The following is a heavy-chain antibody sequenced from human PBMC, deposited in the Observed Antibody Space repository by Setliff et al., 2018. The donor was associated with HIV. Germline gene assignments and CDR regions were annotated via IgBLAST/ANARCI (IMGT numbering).Heavy chain of an antibody. V-gene: IGHV1-2*02. Sequence: EASVKVSCKASGYTFTGYYMHWVRQAPGQGLEWMGWINPNSGGTNYAQKFQGRVTMTTDESTSTAYMELSSLRSEDTAVYYCARAVVPTYYDVLTGYVYYMDVWGKGTTVTVSS. D-gene: IGHD3-9*01. CDR3: ARAVVPTYYDVLTGYVYYMDV. CDR1: GYTFTGYY. CDR2: INPNSGGT. J-gene: IGHJ6*03.